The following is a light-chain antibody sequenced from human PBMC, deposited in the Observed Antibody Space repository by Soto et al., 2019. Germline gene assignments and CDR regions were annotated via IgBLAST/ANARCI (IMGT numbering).Light chain of an antibody. J-gene: IGKJ4*01. CDR3: QQYGSSPLT. Sequence: EIVLTQSPGALSLYPGERATLSCRVSQSVSSSYLAWYQQKPGQAPRLLISGASTRATGIPDRFSGSGSGTDFTLTISRLEPEDFAVYYCQQYGSSPLTFGGGTKV. CDR1: QSVSSSY. CDR2: GAS. V-gene: IGKV3-20*01.